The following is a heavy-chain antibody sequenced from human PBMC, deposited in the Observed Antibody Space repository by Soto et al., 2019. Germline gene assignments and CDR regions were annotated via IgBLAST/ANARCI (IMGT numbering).Heavy chain of an antibody. CDR2: IYYSGNT. Sequence: PSETLSLTCSVSGGSISSGYYYWSWIRQPPGKGLEWIGNIYYSGNTYYNPSLKSRLIISIDTSKNQFSLKVGSVTAADTAVYYCAREGYGGEQLVRYNWFDPWGQGTLVTVSS. J-gene: IGHJ5*02. V-gene: IGHV4-30-4*01. CDR1: GGSISSGYYY. CDR3: AREGYGGEQLVRYNWFDP. D-gene: IGHD6-6*01.